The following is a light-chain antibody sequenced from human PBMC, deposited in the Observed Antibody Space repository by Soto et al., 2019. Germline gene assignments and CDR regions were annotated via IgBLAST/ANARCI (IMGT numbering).Light chain of an antibody. J-gene: IGLJ7*01. CDR3: CSYAGSSTV. CDR2: EGS. CDR1: SSDVGSYNL. Sequence: QSVLTQPPSVSGAPGQRVTISCTGTSSDVGSYNLVSWYQQHPGKAPKLMIYEGSKRPSGVSNRFSGSKSGNTASLTISGLQAEDEADYYCCSYAGSSTVFGGGTQLTVL. V-gene: IGLV2-23*01.